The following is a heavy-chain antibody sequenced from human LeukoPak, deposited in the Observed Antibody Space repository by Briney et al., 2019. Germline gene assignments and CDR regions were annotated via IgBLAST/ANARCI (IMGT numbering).Heavy chain of an antibody. CDR1: GYTFTGYY. Sequence: ASVKVSCKASGYTFTGYYMHWVRQAPGQGLEWMGWINPNSGGTNYAQKFQGRVTMTRDTSISTAYMELSRLRSDDTAVYYCARDLGVRALYYYYYMDVWGKGTTVTVSS. CDR3: ARDLGVRALYYYYYMDV. CDR2: INPNSGGT. V-gene: IGHV1-2*02. J-gene: IGHJ6*03.